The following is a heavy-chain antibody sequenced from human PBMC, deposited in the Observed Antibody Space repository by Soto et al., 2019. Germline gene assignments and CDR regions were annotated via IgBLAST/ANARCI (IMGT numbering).Heavy chain of an antibody. CDR3: ARGRVTMVRGVTNYYMDV. Sequence: QVQLVQSGAEVKKPGASVKVSCKASGYTFTSYDINWVRQATGQGLEWMGWMNPNSGNTGYAQKFQGIVTMTRNTSISTAYMELSSLRSEDTAVYYCARGRVTMVRGVTNYYMDVWGKGTTVTVSS. CDR1: GYTFTSYD. CDR2: MNPNSGNT. J-gene: IGHJ6*03. V-gene: IGHV1-8*01. D-gene: IGHD3-10*01.